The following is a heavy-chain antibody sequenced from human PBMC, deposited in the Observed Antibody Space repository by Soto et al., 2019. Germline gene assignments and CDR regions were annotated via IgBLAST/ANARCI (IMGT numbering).Heavy chain of an antibody. J-gene: IGHJ4*02. CDR1: GYTLTSYG. CDR3: ATFYSHGWPRGNLDQ. Sequence: QLQLVQSGAEVKKPGASVKVSCKASGYTLTSYGISWVRQAPGQGLEWMGWISGYNGATNYAYKLQGRVTMTTDTSTITAYMELRSLRPDDTAVYYCATFYSHGWPRGNLDQWGQGTLVTVSS. V-gene: IGHV1-18*01. D-gene: IGHD6-19*01. CDR2: ISGYNGAT.